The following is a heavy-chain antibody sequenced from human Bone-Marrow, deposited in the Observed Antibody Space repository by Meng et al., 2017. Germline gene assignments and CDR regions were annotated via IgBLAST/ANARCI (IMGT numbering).Heavy chain of an antibody. CDR1: GGSISSYY. CDR3: ARGSVVYFDWLLYDAFDI. Sequence: SETLSLTCIVSGGSISSYYWSWIRQLAGKGLEWIGCIYTSGSTNYNPSLKSRVTMSVDTSKNQFSLKLSSVTAADTAVYYCARGSVVYFDWLLYDAFDIWGQGTMVTVSS. D-gene: IGHD3-9*01. V-gene: IGHV4-4*07. J-gene: IGHJ3*02. CDR2: IYTSGST.